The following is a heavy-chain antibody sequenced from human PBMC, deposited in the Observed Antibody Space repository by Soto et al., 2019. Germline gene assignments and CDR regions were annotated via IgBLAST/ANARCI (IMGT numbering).Heavy chain of an antibody. V-gene: IGHV1-69*12. Sequence: QVQLVQSGAEVKKPGSSVKVSCKASGGTFSSYAISWVRQAPGQGLEWMGGISPIFGTANYAQKFQGRVTITADESTSTAYKELSSLRSEDTAVYYCASPPSSNRYYYGMDVWGQWTTVTVSS. CDR3: ASPPSSNRYYYGMDV. J-gene: IGHJ6*02. D-gene: IGHD4-4*01. CDR1: GGTFSSYA. CDR2: ISPIFGTA.